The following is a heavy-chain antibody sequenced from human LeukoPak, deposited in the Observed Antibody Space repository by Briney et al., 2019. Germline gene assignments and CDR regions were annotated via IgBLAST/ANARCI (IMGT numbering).Heavy chain of an antibody. D-gene: IGHD5-18*01. Sequence: GGSLRLSCAASGFTFSSYSMNWVRQAPGKGLEWVSGISPSGDITYYADSVKGRFTISRDNSKNTLYLQMGSLRAEDMAVYYCARVDYGYSYGAVDYWGQGTLVTVSS. CDR3: ARVDYGYSYGAVDY. J-gene: IGHJ4*02. CDR1: GFTFSSYS. CDR2: ISPSGDIT. V-gene: IGHV3-23*01.